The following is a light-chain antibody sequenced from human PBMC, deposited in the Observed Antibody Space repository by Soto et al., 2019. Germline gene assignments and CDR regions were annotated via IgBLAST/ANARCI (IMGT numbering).Light chain of an antibody. CDR2: MNY. V-gene: IGLV1-47*01. J-gene: IGLJ2*01. Sequence: QSVLTQPPSASGAHGQRVTISCSGGSSNIGRYNVFWYQHLPGTAPKLLIYMNYQRPSGVPDRFSGFKSGTSASLAISGLRSEDESEYYCAAWDDSLSGVIFGGGTKLTVL. CDR1: SSNIGRYN. CDR3: AAWDDSLSGVI.